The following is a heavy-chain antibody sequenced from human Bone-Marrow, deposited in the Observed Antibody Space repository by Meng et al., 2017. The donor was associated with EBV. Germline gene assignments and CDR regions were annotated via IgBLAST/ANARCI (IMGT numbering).Heavy chain of an antibody. CDR3: ARGSIRIAVAGSFGPARH. V-gene: IGHV1-69*01. J-gene: IGHJ1*01. D-gene: IGHD6-19*01. CDR1: GGTFSSYA. Sequence: QVQRVQAGAEGKKPGASWKVSFKASGGTFSSYAISWGGQAPGQGLEWMGGIIPIFGTANYAQKFQGRVTITADESTSTAYMELSSLRSEDTAVYYCARGSIRIAVAGSFGPARHWGQGTLVTVSS. CDR2: IIPIFGTA.